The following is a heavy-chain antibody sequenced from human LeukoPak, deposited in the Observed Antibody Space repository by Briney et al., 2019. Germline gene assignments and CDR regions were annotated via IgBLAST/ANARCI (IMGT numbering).Heavy chain of an antibody. J-gene: IGHJ4*02. V-gene: IGHV1-69*13. Sequence: ASVKVSCKASGGTFSSYAISWVRQAPGQGLEWMGGIIPIFGTANYAQKFQGRVTITADESTSTAYMELSGLRSEDTAVYYCARDPLRSSAILFDYWGQGTLVTVSS. CDR1: GGTFSSYA. CDR3: ARDPLRSSAILFDY. D-gene: IGHD2-2*01. CDR2: IIPIFGTA.